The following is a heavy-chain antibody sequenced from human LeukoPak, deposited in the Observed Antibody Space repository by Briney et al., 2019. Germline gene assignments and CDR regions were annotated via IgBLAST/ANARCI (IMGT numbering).Heavy chain of an antibody. D-gene: IGHD6-13*01. Sequence: PSETLSLTCTVSGGSISNYYWSWIRQPPGKGLEWIGFIYYSGSTDYNPSLKSRVTISVDTSKNHFSLKLSSVTAADTAVYYCARDLPYSSSWYGGGHFDYWGQGTLVTVSS. CDR1: GGSISNYY. V-gene: IGHV4-59*01. J-gene: IGHJ4*02. CDR2: IYYSGST. CDR3: ARDLPYSSSWYGGGHFDY.